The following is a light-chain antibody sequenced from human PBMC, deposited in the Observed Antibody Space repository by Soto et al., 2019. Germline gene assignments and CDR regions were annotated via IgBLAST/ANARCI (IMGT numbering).Light chain of an antibody. Sequence: EIVMTQSPATLSVSPGERATLSCRASQSVSSNLAWYQQKPGQAPRLLIYGASTRATGIPARFSGSGSGTEFTLTSSGLQSEDFAVYYWQQYNNWPPLTFGGGTKVEIK. CDR3: QQYNNWPPLT. J-gene: IGKJ4*01. V-gene: IGKV3-15*01. CDR1: QSVSSN. CDR2: GAS.